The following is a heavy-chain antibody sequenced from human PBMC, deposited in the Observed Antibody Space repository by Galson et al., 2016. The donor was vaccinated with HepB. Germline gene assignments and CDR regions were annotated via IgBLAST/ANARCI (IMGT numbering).Heavy chain of an antibody. D-gene: IGHD2-2*01. CDR1: GGSINSYH. V-gene: IGHV4-59*01. Sequence: ETLSLTCSVSGGSINSYHWSWIRQPPGKGLEWIGFIFSSGSTKYNPSLRGRVILSVDTSKNQFFLKLTSVTAADTAMYCCARSTYSFHYWGQGILVTVSS. CDR3: ARSTYSFHY. CDR2: IFSSGST. J-gene: IGHJ4*02.